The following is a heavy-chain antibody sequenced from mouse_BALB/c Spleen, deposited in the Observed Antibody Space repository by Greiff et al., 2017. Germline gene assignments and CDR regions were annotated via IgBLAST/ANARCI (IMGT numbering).Heavy chain of an antibody. CDR2: INPNNGGT. CDR1: GYTFTDYN. J-gene: IGHJ3*01. CDR3: ARGQGSGYGLAY. D-gene: IGHD3-1*01. V-gene: IGHV1-18*01. Sequence: VQLQQSGPELVKPGASVKIPCKASGYTFTDYNMDWVKQSHGKSLEWIGDINPNNGGTIYNQKFKGKATLTVDKSSSTADMELRSLTSEDTAVYYCARGQGSGYGLAYWGQGTLVTVAA.